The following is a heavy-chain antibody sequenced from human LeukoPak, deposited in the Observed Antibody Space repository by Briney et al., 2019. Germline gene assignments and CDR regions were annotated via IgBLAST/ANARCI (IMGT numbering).Heavy chain of an antibody. V-gene: IGHV3-7*01. CDR2: IKYDGGEK. J-gene: IGHJ6*03. D-gene: IGHD2-2*01. Sequence: GGSLRLSCAASGFTFSSYWMSWVRQAPGKGLEWVANIKYDGGEKYYVDPVKGRFTISRDNAKNSLYLQMNSLRAEDTAVYYCHLTRYCSSTSCRETYYYHYMDVWGKGTTVTVSS. CDR1: GFTFSSYW. CDR3: HLTRYCSSTSCRETYYYHYMDV.